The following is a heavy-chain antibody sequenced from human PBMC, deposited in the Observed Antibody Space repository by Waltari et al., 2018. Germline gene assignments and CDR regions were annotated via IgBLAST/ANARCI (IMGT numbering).Heavy chain of an antibody. Sequence: SCKVSGYTLTELSMHWVRQAPGKGLEWMGGFDPEDGETIYAQKFQGRVTMTEDTSTDTAYMELSSLRSEDTAVYYCATAATYYYGSGSYSGFDYWGQGTLVTVSS. J-gene: IGHJ4*02. CDR1: GYTLTELS. D-gene: IGHD3-10*01. CDR2: FDPEDGET. CDR3: ATAATYYYGSGSYSGFDY. V-gene: IGHV1-24*01.